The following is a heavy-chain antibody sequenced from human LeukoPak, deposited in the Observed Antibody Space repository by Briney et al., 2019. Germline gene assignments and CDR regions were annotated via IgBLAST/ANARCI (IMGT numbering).Heavy chain of an antibody. D-gene: IGHD6-13*01. J-gene: IGHJ4*02. CDR3: ARTIAAAGKTYYFDY. CDR1: GGSISSGGYY. V-gene: IGHV4-31*03. Sequence: SQTLSLTCTVSGGSISSGGYYWSWIRQHPGKGLEWIGYIYYSGSTYYNPSLKSRVTISVDTSKNQFSLKLSSVTAADTAVCYCARTIAAAGKTYYFDYWGQGTLVTVSS. CDR2: IYYSGST.